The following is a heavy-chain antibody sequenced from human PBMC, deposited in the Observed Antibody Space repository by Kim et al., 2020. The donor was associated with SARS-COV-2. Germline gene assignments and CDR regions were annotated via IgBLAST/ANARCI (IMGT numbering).Heavy chain of an antibody. V-gene: IGHV4-59*01. Sequence: SETLSLTCTVSGGSISSYYWSWIRQPPGKGLEWIGYIYYSGSTNYNPSLKSRVTISVDTFKNQFSLKLSSVTAADTAVYYCARVASGYSYGPDFDYWGQGTLVTVSS. J-gene: IGHJ4*02. D-gene: IGHD5-18*01. CDR3: ARVASGYSYGPDFDY. CDR1: GGSISSYY. CDR2: IYYSGST.